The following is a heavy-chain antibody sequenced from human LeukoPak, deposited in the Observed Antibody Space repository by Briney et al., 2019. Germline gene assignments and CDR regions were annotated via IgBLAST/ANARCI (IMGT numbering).Heavy chain of an antibody. CDR3: ARDSVDGSGTYYNDSPDY. CDR2: ISAYNGNT. J-gene: IGHJ4*02. V-gene: IGHV1-18*01. Sequence: ASVKVSCKASGYTFTSYGISWVRQAPGQGLEWMGWISAYNGNTEYAQNLRGRVSMTTDTSTSTAYLELRSLRSDDTAVYYCARDSVDGSGTYYNDSPDYWGQGTLVTVSS. D-gene: IGHD3-10*01. CDR1: GYTFTSYG.